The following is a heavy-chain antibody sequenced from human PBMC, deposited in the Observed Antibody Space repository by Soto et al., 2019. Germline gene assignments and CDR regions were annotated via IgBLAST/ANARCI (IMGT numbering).Heavy chain of an antibody. J-gene: IGHJ6*02. CDR3: ARDGSTRPMKGYYYGMDV. CDR1: GYTFTSYG. Sequence: ASVKVSCKASGYTFTSYGISWVRQAPGQGLEWMGWISAYNGNTNYAQKLQGRVTMTTDTSTSTAYMELRSLRSDDTAVYYCARDGSTRPMKGYYYGMDVRGQGTTVTVSS. V-gene: IGHV1-18*01. CDR2: ISAYNGNT. D-gene: IGHD2-2*01.